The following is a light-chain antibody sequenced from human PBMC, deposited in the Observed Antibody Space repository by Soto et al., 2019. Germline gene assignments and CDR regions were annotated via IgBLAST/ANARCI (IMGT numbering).Light chain of an antibody. CDR2: DAS. Sequence: DIQMTQSPSPLSASVGDRVTITCRASQNINYWLAWYQHKPGKAPKLLIYDASSLESGVPSRFSGSGFGTEFTLTISSLQPEDFATYYCQQYHGYSTFGQGTKLEIK. CDR3: QQYHGYST. CDR1: QNINYW. J-gene: IGKJ2*01. V-gene: IGKV1-5*01.